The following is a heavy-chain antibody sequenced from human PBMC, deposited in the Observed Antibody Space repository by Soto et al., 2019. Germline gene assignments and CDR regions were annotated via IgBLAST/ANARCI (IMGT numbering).Heavy chain of an antibody. J-gene: IGHJ4*02. D-gene: IGHD3-22*01. CDR2: IYHSGTS. V-gene: IGHV4-4*02. CDR1: GNSISTTNW. CDR3: ARDVGYHYDGSPSGQFDF. Sequence: QVELQESGPGLVKPSGTLSLTCAVFGNSISTTNWWSWVRQSPGKGLEWIGEIYHSGTSNYNPSLKSRVTISLDKAKNQFSLKLSSETAADTAVYYCARDVGYHYDGSPSGQFDFWGQGTLVIVSS.